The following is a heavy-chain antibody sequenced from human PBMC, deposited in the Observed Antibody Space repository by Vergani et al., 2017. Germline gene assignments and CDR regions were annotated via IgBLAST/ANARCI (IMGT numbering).Heavy chain of an antibody. CDR2: IYYSGST. J-gene: IGHJ2*01. D-gene: IGHD2-2*01. V-gene: IGHV4-39*02. CDR3: AREGCSSTSCPNWYFDL. Sequence: QLQLQESGPGLVKPSETLSLTCTVSGGSISSSSYYWGWIRQPPGKGLGWIGSIYYSGSTYYNPSLKSRVTISVDTSKNQFSLKLSSVTAADTAVYYCAREGCSSTSCPNWYFDLWGRGTLVTVSS. CDR1: GGSISSSSYY.